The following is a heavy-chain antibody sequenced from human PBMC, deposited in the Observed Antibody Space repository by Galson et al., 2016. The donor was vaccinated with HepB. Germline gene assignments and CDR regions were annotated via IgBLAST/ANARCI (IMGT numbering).Heavy chain of an antibody. Sequence: SLRLSCAASGFTVSNNFMRWVRQAPGKGLEWVSLIYSGGGTHYVDSVKGRFIISRDNSKNTLYLQMNSLRVEDTAVYYCARGGNYGYTWGQGTLITASS. CDR2: IYSGGGT. V-gene: IGHV3-53*01. CDR1: GFTVSNNF. J-gene: IGHJ4*02. D-gene: IGHD1-26*01. CDR3: ARGGNYGYT.